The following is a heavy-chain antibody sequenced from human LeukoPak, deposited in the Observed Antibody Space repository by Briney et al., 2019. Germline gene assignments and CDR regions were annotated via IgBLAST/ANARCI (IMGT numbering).Heavy chain of an antibody. CDR3: ARAGRYVDTTLGFFNY. V-gene: IGHV3-21*01. CDR2: ISSSSSYI. Sequence: PGGSLRLSCAASGFTFSSYSMNWVRQAPGKGLEWVSSISSSSSYIYYADSVKGRFTISRDNAKNSLYLQMNSLRAEDTAVYYCARAGRYVDTTLGFFNYWGQGTLVTVSS. CDR1: GFTFSSYS. J-gene: IGHJ4*02. D-gene: IGHD5-18*01.